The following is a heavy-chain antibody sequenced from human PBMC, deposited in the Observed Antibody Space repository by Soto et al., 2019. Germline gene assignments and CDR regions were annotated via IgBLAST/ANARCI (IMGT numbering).Heavy chain of an antibody. D-gene: IGHD2-15*01. CDR3: ARDLRYCSGGSCYSDYWYFDL. V-gene: IGHV1-69*04. CDR1: GGTFSSYT. CDR2: IIPILGIA. Sequence: GASVKVSCKASGGTFSSYTISWVRQAPGQGLEWMGKIIPILGIASYAQKFQGRVTITADKSTSTAYMELSSLRSEDTAVYYCARDLRYCSGGSCYSDYWYFDLWGRGTLVTVSS. J-gene: IGHJ2*01.